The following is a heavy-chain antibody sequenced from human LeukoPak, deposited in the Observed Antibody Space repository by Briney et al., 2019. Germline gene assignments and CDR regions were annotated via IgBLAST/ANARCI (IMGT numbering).Heavy chain of an antibody. V-gene: IGHV3-48*03. CDR1: GFTLSNYE. CDR2: ISSPGTT. J-gene: IGHJ4*02. Sequence: GGSLRLSRAASGFTLSNYEMNWVRQAPGKGLEWVSYISSPGTTFYADSVKGRFTVSRDNAKNSLYLQMNSLRAEDTAVYYCARAHCSGGSCYSFDYWGQGTLVTVSS. D-gene: IGHD2-15*01. CDR3: ARAHCSGGSCYSFDY.